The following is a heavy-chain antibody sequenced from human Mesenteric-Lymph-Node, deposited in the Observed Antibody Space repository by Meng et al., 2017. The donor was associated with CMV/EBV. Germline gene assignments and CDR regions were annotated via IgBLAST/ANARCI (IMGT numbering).Heavy chain of an antibody. CDR1: GLTFSSRS. J-gene: IGHJ4*02. CDR3: ARIACSGGGCFDY. CDR2: IGSSGRYI. D-gene: IGHD2-15*01. V-gene: IGHV3-21*01. Sequence: ASGLTFSSRSMIWVRRTPGRRLEWVSSIGSSGRYICCADSVTGRFTIFRDNAKNSLYLQMDSLRAEDTAVYYCARIACSGGGCFDYWGQGTLVTVSS.